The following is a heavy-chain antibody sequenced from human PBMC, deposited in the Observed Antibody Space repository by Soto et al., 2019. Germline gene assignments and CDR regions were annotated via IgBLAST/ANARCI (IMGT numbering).Heavy chain of an antibody. D-gene: IGHD3-22*01. J-gene: IGHJ4*02. V-gene: IGHV1-69*01. CDR1: GGTFSSYA. CDR2: IIPIFGTA. CDR3: AREGGVKTYYYDSYFDY. Sequence: QVQLVQSGAEVKKPGSSVKVSCKASGGTFSSYAISWVRQAPGQGLEWMGGIIPIFGTANYAQKFQGRVTITADDCTSPSYMELRSLRSEDTAVDYWAREGGVKTYYYDSYFDYWGQGTLVTVSS.